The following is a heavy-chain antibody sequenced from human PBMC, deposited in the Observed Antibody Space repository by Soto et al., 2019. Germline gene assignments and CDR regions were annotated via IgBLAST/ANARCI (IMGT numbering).Heavy chain of an antibody. Sequence: GGSLRLSCAASGFTFSSYGMHWVRQAPGKGLEWVAVISYDGSNKYYADSVKGRFTISRDNSKNTLYLQMNSLRAEDTAVYYCAKDHDYGDLDYWGQGTLVTVPS. D-gene: IGHD4-17*01. CDR2: ISYDGSNK. V-gene: IGHV3-30*18. CDR3: AKDHDYGDLDY. CDR1: GFTFSSYG. J-gene: IGHJ4*02.